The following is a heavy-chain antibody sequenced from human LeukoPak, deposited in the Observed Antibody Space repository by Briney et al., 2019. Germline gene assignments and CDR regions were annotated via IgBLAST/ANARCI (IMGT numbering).Heavy chain of an antibody. Sequence: GGSLRLSCAASGFTFSSYSMNWVRQAPGKGLAWVSYISSSSSTIYYADSVKGRFTISRDNAKNSLYLQMNSLRDEDTAVYYCARDAGYSGYDWRDYWGQGTLVTVSS. CDR1: GFTFSSYS. CDR3: ARDAGYSGYDWRDY. J-gene: IGHJ4*02. V-gene: IGHV3-48*02. CDR2: ISSSSSTI. D-gene: IGHD5-12*01.